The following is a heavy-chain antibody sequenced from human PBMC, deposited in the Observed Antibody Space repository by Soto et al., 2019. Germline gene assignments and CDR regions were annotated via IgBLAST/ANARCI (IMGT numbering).Heavy chain of an antibody. D-gene: IGHD1-26*01. CDR3: ARDPLMTSGSSENFDY. CDR1: GFTVSSYS. J-gene: IGHJ4*02. CDR2: IRSSSSTI. Sequence: EVQLVEAGGGLVQPGGSLRISCAASGFTVSSYSMNWVRQAPGMGRERVSYIRSSSSTIYYADSVKGRVTIARDNAKNSLYLQMNSLRDEDTAVYYCARDPLMTSGSSENFDYWGQGTLVTVSS. V-gene: IGHV3-48*02.